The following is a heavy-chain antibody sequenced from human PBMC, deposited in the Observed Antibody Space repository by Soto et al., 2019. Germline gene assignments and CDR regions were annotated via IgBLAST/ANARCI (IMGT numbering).Heavy chain of an antibody. J-gene: IGHJ4*02. Sequence: QVQLVQSGAEVKKPGASVKVSCKASGYTFTSYGISWVRQAPGQGLEWMGWISAYNGNTNYAQKLQGRVTMTTDTSTSTGYMELRSLRSDDTAVYYCARDLSLGGYSYGYDDYWGQGTLVTVSS. CDR3: ARDLSLGGYSYGYDDY. CDR1: GYTFTSYG. D-gene: IGHD5-18*01. V-gene: IGHV1-18*01. CDR2: ISAYNGNT.